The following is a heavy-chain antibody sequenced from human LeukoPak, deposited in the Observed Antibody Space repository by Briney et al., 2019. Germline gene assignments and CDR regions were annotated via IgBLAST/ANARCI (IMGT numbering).Heavy chain of an antibody. J-gene: IGHJ4*02. CDR2: ISAYNGNT. D-gene: IGHD3-16*01. CDR1: GYTFTSYG. Sequence: GASVKVSCKASGYTFTSYGISWVRQAPGQGLEWMGWISAYNGNTNYAQKLQGRVTMTTDTSTSTAYMELRSLRSDDTAVYYCARGLGELEPSSPFDYWGQGTLVTVSS. CDR3: ARGLGELEPSSPFDY. V-gene: IGHV1-18*01.